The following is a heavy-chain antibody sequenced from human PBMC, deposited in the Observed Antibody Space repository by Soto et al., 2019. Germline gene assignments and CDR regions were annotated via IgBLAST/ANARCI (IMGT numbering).Heavy chain of an antibody. J-gene: IGHJ6*02. V-gene: IGHV3-23*01. Sequence: GGSLRLSCAASGFTFSSYAMCWVRQAPGKGLEWVSAISGSGGSTYYADSVKGRFTISRDNSKNTLYLQMNSLRAEDTAVYYCAKGGYCTNGVCPDSTYYGMDVWGQGTTVTVSS. CDR3: AKGGYCTNGVCPDSTYYGMDV. CDR2: ISGSGGST. CDR1: GFTFSSYA. D-gene: IGHD2-8*01.